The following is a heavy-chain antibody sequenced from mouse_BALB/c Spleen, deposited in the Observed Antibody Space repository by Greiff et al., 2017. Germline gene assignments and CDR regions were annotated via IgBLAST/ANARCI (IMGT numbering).Heavy chain of an antibody. CDR2: ILPSSGRT. CDR3: ARRRDGYDAFAY. D-gene: IGHD2-2*01. J-gene: IGHJ3*01. Sequence: VQLQQSGPELGSPGSSVKLSCKDSDSEFFPIAFMSWVRQQPGHGFEWIGDILPSSGRTIYGEKFEDKATLDADTVSNTAYLELNSLTSEDSAIYYCARRRDGYDAFAYWGQGTLVTVSA. V-gene: IGHV15-2*02. CDR1: DSEFFPIAF.